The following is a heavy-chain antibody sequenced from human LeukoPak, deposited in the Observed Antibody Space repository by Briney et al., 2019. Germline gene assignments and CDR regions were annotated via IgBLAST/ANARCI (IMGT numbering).Heavy chain of an antibody. CDR2: ISSSSSTI. CDR1: GFTFSSYN. J-gene: IGHJ4*02. Sequence: QPGGSLRLSCAASGFTFSSYNMNWVRQAPGKGLEWVSYISSSSSTIYYADSVTGRFTISRDNAKNSLYLQMNSLRAEDTAVYYCAREWVGATTGEYYFDYWGQGTLVTVSS. V-gene: IGHV3-48*01. D-gene: IGHD1-26*01. CDR3: AREWVGATTGEYYFDY.